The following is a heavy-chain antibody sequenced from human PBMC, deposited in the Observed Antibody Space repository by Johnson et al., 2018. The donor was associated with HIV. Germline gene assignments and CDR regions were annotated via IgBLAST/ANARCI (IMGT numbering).Heavy chain of an antibody. J-gene: IGHJ3*02. Sequence: VQLVESGGDLVQPGGSLRLSCADSGFTFSTYAMHWVRQAPGKGLEWVSAIGTAGDTYYPGSVKGRFTISRDNAKNSLYLQMNSLRAEDTAVYYCAGRSSAWYEDAFDIWGQGTMVTVSS. CDR3: AGRSSAWYEDAFDI. CDR2: IGTAGDT. CDR1: GFTFSTYA. D-gene: IGHD6-19*01. V-gene: IGHV3-13*01.